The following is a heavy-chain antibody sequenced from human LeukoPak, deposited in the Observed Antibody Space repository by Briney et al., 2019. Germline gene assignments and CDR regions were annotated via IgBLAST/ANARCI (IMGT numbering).Heavy chain of an antibody. CDR2: ISGSGGST. V-gene: IGHV3-23*01. Sequence: GGSLRLSCAASGFTFSSYAMSWVRQAPGKGLEWVSAISGSGGSTYYADSVKGRFTISRDNSKNTPYLQMNSLRAEDTAVYYCAKVSDFWSGYFDYWGQGTLVTVSS. CDR3: AKVSDFWSGYFDY. CDR1: GFTFSSYA. J-gene: IGHJ4*02. D-gene: IGHD3-3*01.